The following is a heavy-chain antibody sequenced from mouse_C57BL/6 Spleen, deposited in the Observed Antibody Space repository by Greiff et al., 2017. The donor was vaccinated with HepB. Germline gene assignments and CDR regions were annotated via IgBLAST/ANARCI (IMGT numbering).Heavy chain of an antibody. Sequence: VQLKESGPGLVKPSQSLSLTCSVTGYSITSGYYWNWIRQFPGNKLEWMGYISYDGSNNYNPSLKNRISITRDTSKNQFFLKLNSVTTEDTATYDCAREGYYDYDGYAMDYWGQGTSVTVSS. J-gene: IGHJ4*01. CDR2: ISYDGSN. D-gene: IGHD2-4*01. V-gene: IGHV3-6*01. CDR1: GYSITSGYY. CDR3: AREGYYDYDGYAMDY.